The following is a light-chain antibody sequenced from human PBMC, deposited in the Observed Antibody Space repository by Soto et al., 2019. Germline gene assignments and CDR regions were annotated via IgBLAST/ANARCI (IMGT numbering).Light chain of an antibody. CDR3: NAQADNGKHV. V-gene: IGLV2-8*01. J-gene: IGLJ1*01. CDR2: EVS. Sequence: QSALTQPPSASGSPGQSVTISCTGNSNDVGHSSFISWYQQHPGKGPKLIIYEVSKRPSGVPDRFSGSKSGNTASLSVSWLQDEDEADYFCNAQADNGKHVFGTGTKLTVL. CDR1: SNDVGHSSF.